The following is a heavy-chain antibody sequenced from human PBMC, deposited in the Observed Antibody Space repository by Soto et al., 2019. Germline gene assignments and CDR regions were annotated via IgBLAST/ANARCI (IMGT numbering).Heavy chain of an antibody. CDR1: GFSLTTSGVG. J-gene: IGHJ4*02. V-gene: IGHV2-5*02. CDR2: IYWDDDK. D-gene: IGHD3-3*01. CDR3: AHRVLRTVFGLVTTTAIYFDF. Sequence: QITLNESGPTVVRPTETLTLTCRFSGFSLTTSGVGVGWIRQSPGKAPEWLALIYWDDDKRYSASLKSRLTITKDTSKKQVVLTVSDLDPTDTATYYCAHRVLRTVFGLVTTTAIYFDFWGQGTPVAFSS.